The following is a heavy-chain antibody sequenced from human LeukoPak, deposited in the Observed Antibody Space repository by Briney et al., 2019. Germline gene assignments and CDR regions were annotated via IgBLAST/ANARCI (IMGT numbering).Heavy chain of an antibody. D-gene: IGHD3-22*01. J-gene: IGHJ4*02. CDR2: IIPIFGTA. CDR3: ARDPALYYYDSSGPANYYFDY. CDR1: GGTFSSYA. Sequence: SVKVSCKASGGTFSSYAISWVRQAPGQGHEWMGGIIPIFGTANYAQKFQGRVTITADESTSTAYMELSSLRSEDTAVYYCARDPALYYYDSSGPANYYFDYWGQGTLVAVSS. V-gene: IGHV1-69*13.